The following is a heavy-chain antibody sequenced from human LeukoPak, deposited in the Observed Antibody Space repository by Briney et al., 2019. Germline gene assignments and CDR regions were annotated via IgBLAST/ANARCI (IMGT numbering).Heavy chain of an antibody. J-gene: IGHJ5*02. D-gene: IGHD1-20*01. CDR3: ASNNWPYVNWSDP. Sequence: ASVKVSCKASGYTLTSYDINWVRQATGQGLEWMGWINPNSGNTGYAQKFQGRVTMTRNTSISTAYMELNSLKSEDTAVYYCASNNWPYVNWSDPWGQGTLVIVSS. CDR2: INPNSGNT. V-gene: IGHV1-8*01. CDR1: GYTLTSYD.